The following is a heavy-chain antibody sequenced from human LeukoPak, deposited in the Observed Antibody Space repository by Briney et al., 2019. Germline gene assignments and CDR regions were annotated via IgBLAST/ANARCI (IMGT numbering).Heavy chain of an antibody. CDR1: GFTFSSYG. CDR3: AKGRTGTTDY. V-gene: IGHV3-30*18. J-gene: IGHJ4*02. Sequence: GGSLRLSCAASGFTFSSYGMHWVRQAPGKGLEWVAVISYDGSNKYYTDSVKGRFTTSRDNSKNTLYLQMNSLRAEDTAVYYCAKGRTGTTDYWGQGTLITVSS. D-gene: IGHD1-7*01. CDR2: ISYDGSNK.